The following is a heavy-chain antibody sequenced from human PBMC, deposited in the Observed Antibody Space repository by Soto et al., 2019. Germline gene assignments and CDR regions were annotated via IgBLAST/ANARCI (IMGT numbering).Heavy chain of an antibody. J-gene: IGHJ6*02. D-gene: IGHD6-19*01. CDR1: GYTFTSYA. CDR2: INAGNGNT. CDR3: ARDPSSGWYVSQDYYYYYGMDV. V-gene: IGHV1-3*01. Sequence: ASVKVSCKASGYTFTSYAMHWVRQAPGQRLELMGWINAGNGNTKYSQKFQGRVTITRDTSASTAYMELSSLRSEDTAVYYCARDPSSGWYVSQDYYYYYGMDVWGQGTTVTVSS.